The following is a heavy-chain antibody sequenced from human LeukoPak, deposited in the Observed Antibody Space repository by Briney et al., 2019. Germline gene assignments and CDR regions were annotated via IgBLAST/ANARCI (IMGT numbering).Heavy chain of an antibody. CDR2: ISGSDGRT. V-gene: IGHV3-23*01. CDR1: GFTFSSYA. Sequence: GGSLRLSCADSGFTFSSYAMSWVRQAPGKGLEWVSTISGSDGRTYCANSVKGRFTISRDNSKNTLYLQMNSLRAEDTAVYYCAKAPSPWELSDYWGQGTLVTVSS. CDR3: AKAPSPWELSDY. J-gene: IGHJ4*02. D-gene: IGHD1-26*01.